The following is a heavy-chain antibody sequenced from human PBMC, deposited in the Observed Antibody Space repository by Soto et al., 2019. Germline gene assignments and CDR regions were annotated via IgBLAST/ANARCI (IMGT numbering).Heavy chain of an antibody. J-gene: IGHJ3*02. CDR2: TYYRSKWYN. V-gene: IGHV6-1*01. CDR1: VDSVSSNSAA. D-gene: IGHD3-9*01. Sequence: PSQTLSLTCAISVDSVSSNSAAWNWIRQSPSRGLEWLGRTYYRSKWYNDYAVSVKSRITINPDTSKNQFSLQLNSVTPEDTAVYYCATASLRYFDWFAGQAFDIWGQGTMVTVS. CDR3: ATASLRYFDWFAGQAFDI.